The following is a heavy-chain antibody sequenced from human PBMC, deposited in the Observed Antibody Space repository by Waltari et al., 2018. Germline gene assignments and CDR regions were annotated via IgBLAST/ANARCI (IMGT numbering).Heavy chain of an antibody. CDR1: GLTFSDHS. D-gene: IGHD3-10*01. CDR3: ARDFPQAGPDY. CDR2: ISSRSSRI. Sequence: QLVESGGGLGKPGGSLRLSCAAFGLTFSDHSMNWVRQPPGKGLEWVASISSRSSRIYHADSVKGRFTISRDNAKNSLYLQMNSLSSEDTAVYYCARDFPQAGPDYWGQGTLVTVS. V-gene: IGHV3-21*01. J-gene: IGHJ4*02.